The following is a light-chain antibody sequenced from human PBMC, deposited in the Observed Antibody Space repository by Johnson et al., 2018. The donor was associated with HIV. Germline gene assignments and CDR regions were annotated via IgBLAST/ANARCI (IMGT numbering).Light chain of an antibody. CDR2: ENN. CDR1: SSNIGKNY. J-gene: IGLJ1*01. CDR3: GTWDSSLRGV. Sequence: QPVLTQPPSVSAAPGQKVTISCSGSSSNIGKNYVSWYQQLPGTAPKLLIYENNKRPSGIPDRFSGSKSGTSATLGITGLQTGDEADYYCGTWDSSLRGVFGTGTKVTVL. V-gene: IGLV1-51*02.